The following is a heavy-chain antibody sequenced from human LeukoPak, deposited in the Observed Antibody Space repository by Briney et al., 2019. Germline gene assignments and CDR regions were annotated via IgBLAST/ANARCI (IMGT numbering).Heavy chain of an antibody. J-gene: IGHJ5*02. CDR3: ARCQFEQQLAWFDP. CDR2: IYYSGIT. V-gene: IGHV4-59*12. Sequence: SETLSLTCTVSGGSISSYYWSWIRQPPGKGLEWIGYIYYSGITNYNPSLKSRVTISVDTSKNQFSLQLNSVTPEDTAVYYCARCQFEQQLAWFDPWGQGTLVTVSS. D-gene: IGHD1-1*01. CDR1: GGSISSYY.